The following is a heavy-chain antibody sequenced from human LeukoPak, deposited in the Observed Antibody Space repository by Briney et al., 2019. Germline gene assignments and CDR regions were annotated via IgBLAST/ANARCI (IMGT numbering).Heavy chain of an antibody. J-gene: IGHJ5*02. V-gene: IGHV4-39*07. CDR2: IYYSGST. CDR3: ARGIVVVPAATSASNWFDP. D-gene: IGHD2-2*01. Sequence: NTSETLSLTCTVSGGSISSSSYYWGWIRQPPGKGLEWIGSIYYSGSTNYNPSLKSRVTISVDTSKNQFSLKLSSVTAADTAVYYCARGIVVVPAATSASNWFDPWGQGTLVTVSS. CDR1: GGSISSSSYY.